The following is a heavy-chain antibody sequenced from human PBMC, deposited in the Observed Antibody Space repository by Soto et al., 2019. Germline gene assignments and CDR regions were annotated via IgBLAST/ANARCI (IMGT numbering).Heavy chain of an antibody. V-gene: IGHV3-49*04. CDR2: IKSKAYGGTT. CDR1: GFTFGDYA. Sequence: PGGSLRLSCTASGFTFGDYAMSWVRQAPGKGLEWVGFIKSKAYGGTTEYATSVKGRFTISRDDSKSIAYLQMNSLKTEDTAVYYCTRDLDYGGREFYYYYMDVWSQGTTVTVSS. D-gene: IGHD4-17*01. J-gene: IGHJ6*02. CDR3: TRDLDYGGREFYYYYMDV.